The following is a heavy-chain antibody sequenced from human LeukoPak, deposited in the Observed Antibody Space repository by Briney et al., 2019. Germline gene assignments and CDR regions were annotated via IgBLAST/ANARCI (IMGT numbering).Heavy chain of an antibody. Sequence: GESLKISCKASGYNFISPWIAWVRQMPGKDLEWMAIIHTSDSNTRYSPSFQGQVTISVDMSITTAYLQWSSLRASDTAMYYCARELRYDWFDPWGQGTLVTVSS. D-gene: IGHD3-9*01. CDR1: GYNFISPW. CDR3: ARELRYDWFDP. V-gene: IGHV5-51*01. J-gene: IGHJ5*02. CDR2: IHTSDSNT.